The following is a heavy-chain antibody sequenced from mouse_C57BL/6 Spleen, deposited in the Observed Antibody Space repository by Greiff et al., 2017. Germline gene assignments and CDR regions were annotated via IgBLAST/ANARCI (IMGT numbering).Heavy chain of an antibody. CDR3: ARKGKCYDAAWLAY. CDR1: GYAFSSSW. V-gene: IGHV1-82*01. CDR2: IYPGDGDT. Sequence: QVQLQQPGPELVKPGASVKISCKASGYAFSSSWMNWVKQRPGKGLEWIGRIYPGDGDTNYNGKFKGKATLTADKSSSTAYMQLSSLASEDSAVYFWARKGKCYDAAWLAYWGKGTLVTVSA. D-gene: IGHD2-12*01. J-gene: IGHJ3*01.